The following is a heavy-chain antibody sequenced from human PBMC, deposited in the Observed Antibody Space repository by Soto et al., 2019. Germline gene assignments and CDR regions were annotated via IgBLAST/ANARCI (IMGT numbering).Heavy chain of an antibody. V-gene: IGHV1-18*01. CDR1: GYIFTSYG. D-gene: IGHD3-22*01. CDR3: AIAGGLVVVPHFDY. CDR2: ISAYNGNT. J-gene: IGHJ4*02. Sequence: RASVKVSCKASGYIFTSYGISWVRQAPGQGLEWMGWISAYNGNTKYAQNLQGRVTLTTDTSTYTAYMELRSLQSDDTAVYYCAIAGGLVVVPHFDYWGQGTLVTVSS.